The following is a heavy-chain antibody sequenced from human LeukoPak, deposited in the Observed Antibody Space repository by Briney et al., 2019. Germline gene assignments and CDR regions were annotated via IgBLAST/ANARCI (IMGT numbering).Heavy chain of an antibody. CDR2: INPSGGST. V-gene: IGHV1-46*01. CDR1: GGTFSSYA. Sequence: GASVKVSCKASGGTFSSYAISWVRQAPGQGLEWMGIINPSGGSTSYAQKFQGRVTMTRDTSTSTVYMELSSLRSEDTAVYYCAREAGTAMAPFDYWGQGTLVTVSS. CDR3: AREAGTAMAPFDY. J-gene: IGHJ4*02. D-gene: IGHD5-18*01.